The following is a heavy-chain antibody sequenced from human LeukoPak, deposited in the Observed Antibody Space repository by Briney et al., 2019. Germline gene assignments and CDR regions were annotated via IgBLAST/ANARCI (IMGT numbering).Heavy chain of an antibody. D-gene: IGHD3-10*01. J-gene: IGHJ4*02. CDR3: ARDLVRGSGSYYNERDY. V-gene: IGHV4-4*07. CDR1: GGSISSYY. Sequence: PSETLSLTCTVSGGSISSYYWSWIRQPAGKGLEWIGRIYTSGSTNYNPSLKSRVTISVDTSKNQFSLKLSSVTAADTAVYYCARDLVRGSGSYYNERDYWGQGTLVTVSS. CDR2: IYTSGST.